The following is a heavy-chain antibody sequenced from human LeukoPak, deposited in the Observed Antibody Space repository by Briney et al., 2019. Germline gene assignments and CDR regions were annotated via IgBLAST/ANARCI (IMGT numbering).Heavy chain of an antibody. V-gene: IGHV4-39*01. CDR3: AGLYCSSTSCYYNWFDP. Sequence: SETLSLTCTVSGGSISSSSYYWCWIRQPPGKGLEWSGSIYYSGSTYYNPSLKSRVTISVDTSKNQFSLKLSSVTAADTAVYYCAGLYCSSTSCYYNWFDPWGQGTLVTVSS. D-gene: IGHD2-2*01. J-gene: IGHJ5*02. CDR1: GGSISSSSYY. CDR2: IYYSGST.